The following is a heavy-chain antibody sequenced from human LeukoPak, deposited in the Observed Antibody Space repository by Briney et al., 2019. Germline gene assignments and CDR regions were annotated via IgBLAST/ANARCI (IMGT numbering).Heavy chain of an antibody. V-gene: IGHV3-23*01. D-gene: IGHD3-3*01. J-gene: IGHJ4*02. CDR3: AKDNAKYYDFWSGYAGDLDY. Sequence: GGSLRLSCAASGSTFSSYAMSWVRQAPGKGLEWVSAISGSGGSTYYADSVKGRFTISRDNSKNTLYLQMNSLRAEDTAVYYCAKDNAKYYDFWSGYAGDLDYWGQGTLVTVSS. CDR2: ISGSGGST. CDR1: GSTFSSYA.